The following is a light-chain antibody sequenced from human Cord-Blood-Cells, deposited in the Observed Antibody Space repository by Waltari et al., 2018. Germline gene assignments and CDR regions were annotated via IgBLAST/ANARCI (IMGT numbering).Light chain of an antibody. J-gene: IGKJ1*01. CDR3: QKYNSAPWT. V-gene: IGKV1-27*01. Sequence: DIQLTQSPSSLSASVGDRVTITCRTSQGISNYLAWYQQKPGKVPKLMIYAASTLQSGVPSRFSGSGSGTDFTLTISSLQPEDVATYYCQKYNSAPWTFGQGTKVEIK. CDR2: AAS. CDR1: QGISNY.